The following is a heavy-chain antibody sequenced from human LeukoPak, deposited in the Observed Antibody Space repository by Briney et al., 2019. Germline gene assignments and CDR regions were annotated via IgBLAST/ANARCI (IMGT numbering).Heavy chain of an antibody. CDR1: GFTFSSYA. J-gene: IGHJ4*02. CDR3: ASSGMVATYLDY. Sequence: KPGGSLRLSCAASGFTFSSYAMSWVHQAPGKGLEWVSSISSSSSYIYYADSVKCRFTISRDNAKNSLYLQVNSLRAEDTAVYYCASSGMVATYLDYWGQGTLVTVSS. CDR2: ISSSSSYI. D-gene: IGHD5-12*01. V-gene: IGHV3-21*01.